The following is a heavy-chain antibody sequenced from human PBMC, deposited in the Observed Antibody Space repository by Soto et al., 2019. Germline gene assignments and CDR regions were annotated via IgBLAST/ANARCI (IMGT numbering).Heavy chain of an antibody. V-gene: IGHV3-30*03. CDR2: ISYDGSNK. Sequence: GGSLRLSCAASGFTFSSYGMHWVRQAPGKGLEWVAVISYDGSNKYYADSVKGRFTISRDNSKNTLYLQMNSLRAEDTAVYYCARGGLTGTPSGYYYMDVWGKGTTVTVSS. D-gene: IGHD1-7*01. CDR3: ARGGLTGTPSGYYYMDV. J-gene: IGHJ6*03. CDR1: GFTFSSYG.